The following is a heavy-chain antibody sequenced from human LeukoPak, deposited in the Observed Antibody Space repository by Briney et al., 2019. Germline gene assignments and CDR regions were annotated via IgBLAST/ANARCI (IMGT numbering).Heavy chain of an antibody. J-gene: IGHJ6*03. CDR3: ARATLDYGDYYMDV. CDR2: IIPIFGTA. Sequence: SVKVSCKASGGAFSSYAISWVRQAPGQGLEWMGGIIPIFGTANYAQKFQGRVTITADKSTSTAYMELSSLRSEDTAVYYCARATLDYGDYYMDVWGKGTTVTVSS. V-gene: IGHV1-69*06. D-gene: IGHD4-17*01. CDR1: GGAFSSYA.